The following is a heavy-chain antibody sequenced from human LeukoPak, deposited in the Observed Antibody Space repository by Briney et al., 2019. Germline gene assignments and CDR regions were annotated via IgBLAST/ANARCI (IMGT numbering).Heavy chain of an antibody. CDR3: TRLTADSSLGD. J-gene: IGHJ4*02. Sequence: GGSLRLSCTSSGFTFGDYAMSWFRQAPGKGLEWVGFIRSKPYGGPTEYAASVKGRFTISRDDSKTIAYLKINSLKTEHTAVYYCTRLTADSSLGDWGQGTLVTVSS. CDR1: GFTFGDYA. V-gene: IGHV3-49*03. D-gene: IGHD6-13*01. CDR2: IRSKPYGGPT.